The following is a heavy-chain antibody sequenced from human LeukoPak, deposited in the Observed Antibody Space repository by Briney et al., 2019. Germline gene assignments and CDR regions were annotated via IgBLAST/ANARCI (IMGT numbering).Heavy chain of an antibody. CDR2: ISGSGGST. CDR1: GLTFSSYA. CDR3: AKDMAPHGYFGFDY. D-gene: IGHD6-25*01. J-gene: IGHJ4*02. Sequence: HPGGSLRLSCAASGLTFSSYAMSWVRQAPGKGLEWVSGISGSGGSTYYADSVKGRFTISRDNSKNTLYLQINSLRAEDTALYYCAKDMAPHGYFGFDYWGQGTLVTVSS. V-gene: IGHV3-23*01.